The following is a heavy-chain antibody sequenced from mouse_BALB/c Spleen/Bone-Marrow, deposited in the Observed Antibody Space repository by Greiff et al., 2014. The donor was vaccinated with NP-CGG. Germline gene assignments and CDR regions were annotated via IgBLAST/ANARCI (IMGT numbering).Heavy chain of an antibody. V-gene: IGHV7-1*02. CDR3: ARGNYGSPFAY. J-gene: IGHJ3*01. CDR2: SRNKANDYIT. D-gene: IGHD1-1*01. Sequence: EVKLVESGGGLVQPGSSLRLSCATSGFTFSDFYMEWVRQPPGKRLEWIAASRNKANDYITEYSASVKGRFIVSRDTSQSILYLQMNALRAEDTAIYDCARGNYGSPFAYWGQGTLVTVSA. CDR1: GFTFSDFY.